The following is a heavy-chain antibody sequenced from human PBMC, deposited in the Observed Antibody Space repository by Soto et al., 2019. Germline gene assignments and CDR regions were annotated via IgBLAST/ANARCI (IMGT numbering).Heavy chain of an antibody. D-gene: IGHD3-3*01. Sequence: GGSLRLSCAASGFTFSSYAMHWVRQAPGKGLEWVAVISYDGSNKYYADSLKGRFTISRDNSKNTLYLQMNSLRAEDTAVYYCARDRGSPKIFGVVIIPVNYYYGMDVWGQGTTVTVSS. J-gene: IGHJ6*02. V-gene: IGHV3-30-3*01. CDR1: GFTFSSYA. CDR3: ARDRGSPKIFGVVIIPVNYYYGMDV. CDR2: ISYDGSNK.